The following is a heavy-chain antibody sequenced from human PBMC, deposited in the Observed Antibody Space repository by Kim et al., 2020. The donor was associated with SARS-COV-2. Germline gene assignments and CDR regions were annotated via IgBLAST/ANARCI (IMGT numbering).Heavy chain of an antibody. D-gene: IGHD3-16*01. CDR1: GFTFSSYG. J-gene: IGHJ4*02. CDR3: AKWGGLRGLDY. V-gene: IGHV3-30*18. CDR2: ISYDGSNK. Sequence: GGSLRLSCAASGFTFSSYGMHWVRQAPGKGLEWVAVISYDGSNKYYADSVKGRFTISRDNSKNTLYLQMNSLRAEDTAVYYCAKWGGLRGLDYWGQGTLVTVSS.